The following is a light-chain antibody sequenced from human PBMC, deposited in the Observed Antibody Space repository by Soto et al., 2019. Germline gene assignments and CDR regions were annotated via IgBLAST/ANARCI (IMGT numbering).Light chain of an antibody. CDR3: SSYTRASTWV. V-gene: IGLV2-14*01. CDR1: SSDVGAYDY. CDR2: AVS. J-gene: IGLJ3*02. Sequence: QSALTQPASVSGSPGQSITISCTGTSSDVGAYDYVSWYQQDPGKAPKLILYAVSNRPSGVSDRFSGSKSGNTASLTISGLRTEDEADYYCSSYTRASTWVFGGGTKVTVL.